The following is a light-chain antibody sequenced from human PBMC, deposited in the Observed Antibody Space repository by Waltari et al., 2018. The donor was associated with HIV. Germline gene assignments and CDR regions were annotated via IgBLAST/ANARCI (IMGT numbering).Light chain of an antibody. J-gene: IGKJ1*01. V-gene: IGKV1-39*01. CDR2: GTS. CDR1: QSISTY. CDR3: QQRSDPPRT. Sequence: DLQVTQSPSSLSASVGDRVTITCRTSQSISTYLNWYQQRPGKAPNLRIYGTSTLQSGVPARFSGSGSGTDCTLSSRSLQPEGFATYYGQQRSDPPRTLGHGTKVEV.